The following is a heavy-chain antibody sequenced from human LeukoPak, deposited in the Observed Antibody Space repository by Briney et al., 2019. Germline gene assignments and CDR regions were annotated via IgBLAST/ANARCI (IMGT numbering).Heavy chain of an antibody. D-gene: IGHD6-19*01. J-gene: IGHJ6*03. CDR3: ARAAAAHSGWYNYYYYYYMDV. V-gene: IGHV1-46*01. Sequence: ASVKVSCKASGYIFASYYIHWVRQAPGEGLEWMGIINPTGGSTSYAQKLQGRVTMTTDTSTSTAYMELRSLRSDDTAVYYCARAAAAHSGWYNYYYYYYMDVWGKGTTVTVSS. CDR1: GYIFASYY. CDR2: INPTGGST.